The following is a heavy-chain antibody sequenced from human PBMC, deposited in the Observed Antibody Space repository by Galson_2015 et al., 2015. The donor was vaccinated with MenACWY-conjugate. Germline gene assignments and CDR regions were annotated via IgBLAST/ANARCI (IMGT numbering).Heavy chain of an antibody. CDR3: ARDRGSSGWPGDFQH. CDR2: IIPIFGTA. Sequence: SVKVSCKASGGTFSSYAISWVRQAPGQGLEWMGGIIPIFGTANYAQKFQGRVTITADESTSTAYMELSSLRSEDTAVYYCARDRGSSGWPGDFQHWGQGTLVTVSS. V-gene: IGHV1-69*13. J-gene: IGHJ1*01. CDR1: GGTFSSYA. D-gene: IGHD6-19*01.